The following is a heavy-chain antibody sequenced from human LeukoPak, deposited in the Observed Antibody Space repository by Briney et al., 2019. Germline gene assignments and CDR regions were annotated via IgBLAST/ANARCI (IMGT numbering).Heavy chain of an antibody. J-gene: IGHJ6*03. V-gene: IGHV3-7*03. D-gene: IGHD6-13*01. Sequence: GGSLRLSCAASGFIFSDHWMTWVRQTPGKGLEWVANIKQDGSEKYYVDFVRGRFTISRDNAKNSLYLQMNSLRAEDTAVYYCARTYSSSRGYYYMDVWGKGTTVTISS. CDR2: IKQDGSEK. CDR3: ARTYSSSRGYYYMDV. CDR1: GFIFSDHW.